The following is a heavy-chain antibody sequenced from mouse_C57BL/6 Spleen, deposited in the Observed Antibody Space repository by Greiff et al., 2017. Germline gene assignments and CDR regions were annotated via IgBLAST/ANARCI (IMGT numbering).Heavy chain of an antibody. CDR1: GYTFTSYW. CDR2: IDPSDSYT. D-gene: IGHD3-2*02. Sequence: QVQLQQPGAELVMPGASVKLSCKASGYTFTSYWMHWVKQRPGQGLEWIGEIDPSDSYTNYNQKFKGKSTLTVDKSSSTAYMQLSSLTSEDSAGYYCARGGGTAQVFDYWGQGTTLTVSS. CDR3: ARGGGTAQVFDY. J-gene: IGHJ2*01. V-gene: IGHV1-69*01.